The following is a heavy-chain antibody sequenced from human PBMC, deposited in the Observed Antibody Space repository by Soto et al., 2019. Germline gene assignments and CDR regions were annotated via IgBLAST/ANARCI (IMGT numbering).Heavy chain of an antibody. D-gene: IGHD6-13*01. V-gene: IGHV1-2*02. CDR3: AREVRPAKYSSSGRGFAP. Sequence: ASVKVSCKASGYTFTGYYMHWVRQAPGQGLGWMGWINPNSGGTNYAQKFQGRVTMTRDTSISTAYMELSRLRSDDTAVYYCAREVRPAKYSSSGRGFAPWGQGTLVTVSS. J-gene: IGHJ5*02. CDR1: GYTFTGYY. CDR2: INPNSGGT.